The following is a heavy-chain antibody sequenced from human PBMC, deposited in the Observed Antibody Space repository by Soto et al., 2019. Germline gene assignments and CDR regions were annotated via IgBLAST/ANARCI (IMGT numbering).Heavy chain of an antibody. V-gene: IGHV4-31*03. D-gene: IGHD2-15*01. Sequence: SETLSLTCTVSGGSISSGGYYWSWIRQHPGKGLEWIGYIYYSGSTYYNPSLKSRVTISVDTSKNQFSLKLSSVTAADTAVYYCARSGYCSGGRCYPDAFAICGQGTMVTVSS. CDR2: IYYSGST. J-gene: IGHJ3*02. CDR1: GGSISSGGYY. CDR3: ARSGYCSGGRCYPDAFAI.